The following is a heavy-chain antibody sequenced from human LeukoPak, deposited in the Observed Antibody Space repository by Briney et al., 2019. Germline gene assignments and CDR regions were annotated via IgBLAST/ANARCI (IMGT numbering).Heavy chain of an antibody. CDR1: GYSISTAYY. CDR2: IYHTGTT. V-gene: IGHV4-38-2*01. D-gene: IGHD2-2*01. Sequence: SETLSLTCAVSGYSISTAYYWGWIRQPPGNGLEWIGTIYHTGTTSYNSSLESRVTMSVDTSKNQFSLKLSSVTAADAAIYYCARLGDEYGAMDYWGQGTLVSVSS. CDR3: ARLGDEYGAMDY. J-gene: IGHJ4*02.